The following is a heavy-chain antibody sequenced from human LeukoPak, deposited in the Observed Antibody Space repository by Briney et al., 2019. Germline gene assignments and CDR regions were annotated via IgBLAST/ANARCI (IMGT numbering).Heavy chain of an antibody. CDR3: ARGGARTYSSSPHYYYGMDV. CDR1: GGSFGGYY. V-gene: IGHV4-34*01. D-gene: IGHD6-6*01. Sequence: SETLSLTCAVYGGSFGGYYWSWIRQPPGKGLEWIGEINHSGSTNYNPSLKSRVTISVDTSKNQFSLKLSSVTAADTAVYYCARGGARTYSSSPHYYYGMDVWGQGTTVTVSS. J-gene: IGHJ6*02. CDR2: INHSGST.